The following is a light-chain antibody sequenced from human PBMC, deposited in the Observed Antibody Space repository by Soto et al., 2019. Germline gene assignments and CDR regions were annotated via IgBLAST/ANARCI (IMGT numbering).Light chain of an antibody. CDR3: QQCSAPPVT. Sequence: DIVMTQSPDSLAVSLGERATINCKSSQSILWRSNNRDCLAWHQQKPGQPPKLLIYWASTRKSGVPDRFTGSGSGTDFTLTIGSVQAEDVAVYFCQQCSAPPVTFVQGTKLEIK. J-gene: IGKJ2*01. CDR1: QSILWRSNNRDC. CDR2: WAS. V-gene: IGKV4-1*01.